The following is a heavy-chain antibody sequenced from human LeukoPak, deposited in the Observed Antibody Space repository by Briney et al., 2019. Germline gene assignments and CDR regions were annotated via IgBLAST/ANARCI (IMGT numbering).Heavy chain of an antibody. CDR3: ARGESYRYYDSSGYRDY. Sequence: ASVKVSCKASGYTFTGDYMHWVRQAPGQGLGWMGWINPNSGGTNYAQKFQGRVTMTRDTSISTAYMELSRLRSDDTAVYYCARGESYRYYDSSGYRDYWGQGTLVTVSS. D-gene: IGHD3-22*01. CDR2: INPNSGGT. J-gene: IGHJ4*02. CDR1: GYTFTGDY. V-gene: IGHV1-2*02.